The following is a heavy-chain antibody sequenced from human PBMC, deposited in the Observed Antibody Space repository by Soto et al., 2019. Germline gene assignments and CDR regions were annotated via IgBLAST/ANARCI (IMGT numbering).Heavy chain of an antibody. V-gene: IGHV3-30-3*01. Sequence: GGSLRLSCAASGFTFSSYAMHWVRQAPGKGLEWVAVISYDGSNKYYADSVKGRFTILRDNSKNTRYLQMKSLRAEDTAVYYCARESYYDSSGYYWDHDAFDIWGQGTMVTVSS. CDR3: ARESYYDSSGYYWDHDAFDI. J-gene: IGHJ3*02. CDR1: GFTFSSYA. CDR2: ISYDGSNK. D-gene: IGHD3-22*01.